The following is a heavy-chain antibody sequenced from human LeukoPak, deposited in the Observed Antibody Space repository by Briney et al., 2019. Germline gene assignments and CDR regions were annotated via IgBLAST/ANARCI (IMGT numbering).Heavy chain of an antibody. CDR2: ISSSVSTL. CDR3: AELGITIIGGV. D-gene: IGHD3-10*02. CDR1: GLTFRIYE. J-gene: IGHJ6*04. V-gene: IGHV3-48*03. Sequence: GAVRLPCAASGLTFRIYEMNWVRQAPGKGREWGSYISSSVSTLYYAVPLRRRFPITRDNAKCSLYLQMNSLRAEDTAVYYCAELGITIIGGVWGKGTTVTISS.